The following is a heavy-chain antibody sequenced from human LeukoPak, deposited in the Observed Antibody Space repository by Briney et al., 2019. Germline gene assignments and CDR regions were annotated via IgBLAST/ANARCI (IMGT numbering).Heavy chain of an antibody. D-gene: IGHD3-16*01. CDR1: GFTFSSYA. V-gene: IGHV3-43*02. CDR3: AKDNQRGGFQH. J-gene: IGHJ1*01. Sequence: GGSLRLSCAASGFTFSSYAMSWVRQAPGKGLEWVSAISGSGGSTYYADSVKGRFNISRDNSKRSLYLQMNSLRSEDSALYYCAKDNQRGGFQHWGQGTLVTVSS. CDR2: ISGSGGST.